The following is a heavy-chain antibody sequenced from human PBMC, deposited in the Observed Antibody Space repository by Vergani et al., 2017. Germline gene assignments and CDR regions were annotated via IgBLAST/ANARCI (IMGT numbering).Heavy chain of an antibody. CDR3: ARGYCSSTSCYGEYYFDY. CDR1: GYSFTSYW. Sequence: EVQLVQSGAEVKKPGESLTISCKGSGYSFTSYWIGWVRQMPGKGLEWMGIIYPGDSDTRYSPSFQGQVTISADKSISTAYLQWSSLKASDTAMYYCARGYCSSTSCYGEYYFDYWGQGTLVTVSS. CDR2: IYPGDSDT. D-gene: IGHD2-2*01. J-gene: IGHJ4*02. V-gene: IGHV5-51*01.